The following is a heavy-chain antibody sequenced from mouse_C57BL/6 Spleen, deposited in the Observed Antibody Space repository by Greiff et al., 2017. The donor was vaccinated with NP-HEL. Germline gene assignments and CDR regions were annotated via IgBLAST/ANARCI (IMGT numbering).Heavy chain of an antibody. CDR1: GYTFTDYN. Sequence: EVKLEESGPELVKPGASVKMSCKASGYTFTDYNMHWVKQSHGKSLEWIGYINPNNGGTSYNQKFKGKATLTVNKYSSTAYMELRSLTSEDSAVYYCARERYYGSSYAYWGQGTLVTVSA. CDR2: INPNNGGT. V-gene: IGHV1-22*01. D-gene: IGHD1-1*01. CDR3: ARERYYGSSYAY. J-gene: IGHJ3*01.